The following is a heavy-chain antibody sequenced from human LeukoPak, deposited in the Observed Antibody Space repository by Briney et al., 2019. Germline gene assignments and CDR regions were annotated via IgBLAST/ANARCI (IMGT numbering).Heavy chain of an antibody. J-gene: IGHJ5*02. CDR1: GDSVSSNSAA. D-gene: IGHD3-10*01. CDR3: ARESNPYTYGLKNWFDP. Sequence: SQTLSLTCAISGDSVSSNSAAWNWIRQSPSRGLEWLGRTYYRSKWYNDYAVSVKSRITIKPDTSKKQFSLQLNSVTPEDTAVYYCARESNPYTYGLKNWFDPWGQGTLVTVSS. CDR2: TYYRSKWYN. V-gene: IGHV6-1*01.